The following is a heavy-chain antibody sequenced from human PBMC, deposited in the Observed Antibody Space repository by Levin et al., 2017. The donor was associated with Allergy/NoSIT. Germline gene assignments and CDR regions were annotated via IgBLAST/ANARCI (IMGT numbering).Heavy chain of an antibody. V-gene: IGHV4-59*01. CDR2: IYYSGST. CDR3: ARRAIAADSGFDY. J-gene: IGHJ4*02. CDR1: GGSISSYY. Sequence: SETLSLTCTVSGGSISSYYWSWIRQPPGKGLEWIGYIYYSGSTNYNPSLKSRVTISVDTSKNQFSLKLSSVTAADTAVYYCARRAIAADSGFDYRGQGTLVTVSS. D-gene: IGHD6-13*01.